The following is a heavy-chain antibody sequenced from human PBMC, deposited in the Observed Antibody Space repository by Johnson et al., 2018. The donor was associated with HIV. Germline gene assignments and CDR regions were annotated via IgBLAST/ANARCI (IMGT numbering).Heavy chain of an antibody. CDR2: ISYDGSNK. J-gene: IGHJ3*02. D-gene: IGHD6-13*01. Sequence: QMQLVESGGGLVKPGGSLRLSCAASGFTFSSYAMHWVRQAPGKGLEWVAVISYDGSNKYYADSVKGRFTISRDNSKNTLYLQMNSLRAEDTAVYYCASEIYRPRPSSSWYVGAFDIWGQGTMVTVSS. V-gene: IGHV3-30-3*01. CDR3: ASEIYRPRPSSSWYVGAFDI. CDR1: GFTFSSYA.